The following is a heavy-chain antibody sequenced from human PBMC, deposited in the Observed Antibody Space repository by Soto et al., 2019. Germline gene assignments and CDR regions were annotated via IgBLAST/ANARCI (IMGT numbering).Heavy chain of an antibody. V-gene: IGHV3-21*01. D-gene: IGHD4-17*01. Sequence: EVQLVESGGGLVKPGGSLRLSCAASGFTFSSYSMNWVRQAPGKGLEWVSSISSSSSYIYYADSVKGRFTISRDNAKNKRYLQMNSLRAKDTAVYYCAGDGPTVTQEGAFDIWGQGTMVTVSS. J-gene: IGHJ3*02. CDR3: AGDGPTVTQEGAFDI. CDR1: GFTFSSYS. CDR2: ISSSSSYI.